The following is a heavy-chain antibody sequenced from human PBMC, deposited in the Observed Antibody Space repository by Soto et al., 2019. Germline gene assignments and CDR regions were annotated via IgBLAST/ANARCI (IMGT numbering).Heavy chain of an antibody. V-gene: IGHV3-9*01. Sequence: EVQLVESGGGLVQPGRSLRLSCAASGFTFDDYAMHWVRRVPGKGLEWVSSISWNSNIIGYVDSVKGRFTISRDKAKHSLYLQMNSLRTEDTALYYCAKGGPDGFCSDGIVYFDYWGQGTLVTVSS. J-gene: IGHJ4*02. CDR3: AKGGPDGFCSDGIVYFDY. CDR1: GFTFDDYA. D-gene: IGHD2-15*01. CDR2: ISWNSNII.